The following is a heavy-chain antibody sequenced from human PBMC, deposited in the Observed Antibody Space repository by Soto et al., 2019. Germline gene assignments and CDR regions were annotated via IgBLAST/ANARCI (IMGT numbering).Heavy chain of an antibody. Sequence: SETLSLTCAVSGGSISSGGYSWSWIRQPPGKGLEWIGYIYHSGSTYYNPSLKSRVTISVDRSKNQFSLKLSSVTAADTAVYYCASMVRGVRVGYYFDYWGQGTLVTVSS. V-gene: IGHV4-30-2*01. CDR3: ASMVRGVRVGYYFDY. CDR1: GGSISSGGYS. CDR2: IYHSGST. J-gene: IGHJ4*02. D-gene: IGHD3-10*01.